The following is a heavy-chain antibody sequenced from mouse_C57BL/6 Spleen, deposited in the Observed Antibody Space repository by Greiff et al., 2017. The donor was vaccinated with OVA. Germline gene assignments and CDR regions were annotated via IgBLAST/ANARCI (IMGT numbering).Heavy chain of an antibody. J-gene: IGHJ4*01. CDR3: ARSGGNYPAMDY. CDR2: IDPSDSYT. CDR1: GYTFTSYW. D-gene: IGHD2-1*01. Sequence: VQLQQPGAELVKPGASVKLSCKASGYTFTSYWMQWVKQRPGQGLEWIGEIDPSDSYTNYNQKLKGKATLTVDTSSSTAYMQLSSLTSEDSAVYYCARSGGNYPAMDYWGQGTSVTVSS. V-gene: IGHV1-50*01.